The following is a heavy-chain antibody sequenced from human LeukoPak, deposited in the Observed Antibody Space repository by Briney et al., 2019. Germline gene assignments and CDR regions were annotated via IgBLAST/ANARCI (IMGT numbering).Heavy chain of an antibody. V-gene: IGHV1-2*02. CDR1: GYTFTVYY. Sequence: ASVKVSCKASGYTFTVYYMHWRRHAPGPGLGWMGWINLKSGGTNYAQKFQGRVTMTRDTSISTAYMELSRLRSDDTAVYYCARGSTRDSSGWYVRAKGCYPWGQGDLLTVSS. J-gene: IGHJ5*02. CDR3: ARGSTRDSSGWYVRAKGCYP. D-gene: IGHD6-19*01. CDR2: INLKSGGT.